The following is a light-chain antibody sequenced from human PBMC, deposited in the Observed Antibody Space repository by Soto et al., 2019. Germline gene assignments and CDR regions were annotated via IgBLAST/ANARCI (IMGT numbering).Light chain of an antibody. Sequence: QPVLTQPPSASGSPGQSVTISCTGTSSDVGGYNYVSWYQQHPGKAPKLMIYEVSKRPSGVPDRFSGSKSGNTASLTVSGLQAEDEADYYCTSYAGSNNFVVFGGGTKLTVL. J-gene: IGLJ2*01. CDR1: SSDVGGYNY. CDR2: EVS. CDR3: TSYAGSNNFVV. V-gene: IGLV2-8*01.